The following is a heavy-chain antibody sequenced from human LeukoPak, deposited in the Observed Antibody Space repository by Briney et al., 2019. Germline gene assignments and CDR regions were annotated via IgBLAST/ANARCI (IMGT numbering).Heavy chain of an antibody. CDR1: GFTFDDYA. CDR2: ISWNSGSI. J-gene: IGHJ3*02. V-gene: IGHV3-9*01. Sequence: GGSLRLSCAASGFTFDDYAMHWVRQAPGKGLEWVSGISWNSGSIGYVDSVKGRFTISRDNAKNSLYLQMNSLRAEDTALYYCAKGWQWLVDDAFDIWGQGTMVTVSS. D-gene: IGHD6-19*01. CDR3: AKGWQWLVDDAFDI.